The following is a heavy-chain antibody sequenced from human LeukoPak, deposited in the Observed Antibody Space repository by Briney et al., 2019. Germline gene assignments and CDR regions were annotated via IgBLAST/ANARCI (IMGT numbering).Heavy chain of an antibody. Sequence: SETLSLTCAVYGGSFSGYYWSWIRQPAGKGLEWIGRIYTSGSTNYNPSLKSRVTISVDTSKNQFSLKVSSVTAADTAVYFCARSGYCSGGSCYPGDYWGQGTLVTVSS. CDR1: GGSFSGYY. J-gene: IGHJ4*02. CDR2: IYTSGST. V-gene: IGHV4-59*10. D-gene: IGHD2-15*01. CDR3: ARSGYCSGGSCYPGDY.